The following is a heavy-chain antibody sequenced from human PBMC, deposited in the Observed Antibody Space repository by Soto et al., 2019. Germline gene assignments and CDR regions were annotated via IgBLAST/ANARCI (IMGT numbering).Heavy chain of an antibody. CDR1: GYSFISYY. Sequence: ASVKVSCKASGYSFISYYMQWVRQAPGQGLEWMGIINPNGGSTDYAQRLQGRLTMTRDTSTSTVYMELSSLRSEDTAVYFCARVVFYDSRASSDYWGQGTLVTVSS. V-gene: IGHV1-46*01. J-gene: IGHJ4*02. CDR2: INPNGGST. D-gene: IGHD3-22*01. CDR3: ARVVFYDSRASSDY.